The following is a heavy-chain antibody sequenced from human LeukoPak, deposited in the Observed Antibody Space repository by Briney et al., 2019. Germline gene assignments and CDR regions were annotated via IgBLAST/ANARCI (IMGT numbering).Heavy chain of an antibody. Sequence: RSQTLSLTCTVSGDSISSGDHYWSWIRQPPGKGLEWIGYTHYRGSTYYNPSLKSRVIISGDMSKNQFSLSLNSLTAADSAVYYCARAAAGTNTYYYFDYWGQGTLVTVSS. CDR1: GDSISSGDHY. V-gene: IGHV4-30-4*01. CDR2: THYRGST. J-gene: IGHJ4*02. D-gene: IGHD5-12*01. CDR3: ARAAAGTNTYYYFDY.